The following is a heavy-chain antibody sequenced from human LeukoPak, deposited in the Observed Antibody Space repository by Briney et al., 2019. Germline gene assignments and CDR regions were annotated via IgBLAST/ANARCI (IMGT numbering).Heavy chain of an antibody. D-gene: IGHD2-15*01. CDR3: AKDQFPLVICSGHDY. CDR1: GFTFSSYA. Sequence: GGSLRLSCAASGFTFSSYAVSWVRQAPGKGLEWVSAISGSGGSTYYADSVKGRFTISRDNSKNTLYLQMNSLRAEDTAVYYCAKDQFPLVICSGHDYWGQGTLVTVSS. V-gene: IGHV3-23*01. J-gene: IGHJ4*02. CDR2: ISGSGGST.